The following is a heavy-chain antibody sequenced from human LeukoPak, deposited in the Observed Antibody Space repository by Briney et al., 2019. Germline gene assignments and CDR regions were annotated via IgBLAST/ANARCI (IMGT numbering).Heavy chain of an antibody. CDR2: INHSGST. D-gene: IGHD2-21*02. CDR1: GGSISSSSYY. J-gene: IGHJ4*02. V-gene: IGHV4-39*07. Sequence: PSETLSLTCTVSGGSISSSSYYWGWIRQPPGEGLEWIGEINHSGSTNYNPSLKSRVTISVDTSKNQFSLKLSSVTAADTAVYYCARCGGDCRNWGQGTLVTVSS. CDR3: ARCGGDCRN.